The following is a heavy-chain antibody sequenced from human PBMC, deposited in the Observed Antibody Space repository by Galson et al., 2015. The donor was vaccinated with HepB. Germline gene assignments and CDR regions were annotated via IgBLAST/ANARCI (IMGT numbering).Heavy chain of an antibody. CDR3: ARVNSSWQKYYCDD. CDR2: IYYSGRT. D-gene: IGHD6-13*01. CDR1: GDSISSGSYY. J-gene: IGHJ4*02. Sequence: TLSLTCTVSGDSISSGSYYWGWIRQPPGKGLEWIGSIYYSGRTYSNPALKSRVTISVDTSKNQFSLKLRSVAAADTAVDYCARVNSSWQKYYCDDWGRGTLVTVSS. V-gene: IGHV4-39*01.